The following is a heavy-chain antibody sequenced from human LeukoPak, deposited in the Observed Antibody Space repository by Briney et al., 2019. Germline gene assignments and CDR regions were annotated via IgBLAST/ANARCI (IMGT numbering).Heavy chain of an antibody. CDR1: GYTFTSYG. J-gene: IGHJ4*02. Sequence: SVKVSCKASGYTFTSYGISWVRQAPGQGLEWMGGIIPIFGTANYAQKFQGRVTITADESTSTAYMELSSLRSEDTAVYYCARGFGLEPGSRCLFDYWGQGTLVTVSS. CDR2: IIPIFGTA. D-gene: IGHD1-1*01. V-gene: IGHV1-69*13. CDR3: ARGFGLEPGSRCLFDY.